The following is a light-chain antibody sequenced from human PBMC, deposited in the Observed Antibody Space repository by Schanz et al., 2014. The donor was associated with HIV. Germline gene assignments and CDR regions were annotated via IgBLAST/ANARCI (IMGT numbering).Light chain of an antibody. CDR3: QQYKSHSPFT. Sequence: DIQMTQSPSSVSASVGDRVTITCRASQGISSWAAWYQQRPGKAPKLLISDASTLQGGVPSRFSGSGYGTEFTLTIGSLQPDDSATYYCQQYKSHSPFTFGQGTKIEIK. CDR2: DAS. CDR1: QGISSW. V-gene: IGKV1D-16*01. J-gene: IGKJ2*01.